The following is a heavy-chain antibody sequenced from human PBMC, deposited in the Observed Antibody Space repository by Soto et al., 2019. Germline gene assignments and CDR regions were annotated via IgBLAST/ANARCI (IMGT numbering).Heavy chain of an antibody. CDR1: GGSFSGYY. Sequence: PSETLSLTCAVYGGSFSGYYWSWIRQPPGKGLEWIGEINHSGSTNYNPSLKSRVTISVDTSKNQFSLKLSSVTAADTAVYYCARAYCSGGSCYFIDPFDYWGQGTLVTVSS. CDR3: ARAYCSGGSCYFIDPFDY. D-gene: IGHD2-15*01. V-gene: IGHV4-34*01. J-gene: IGHJ4*02. CDR2: INHSGST.